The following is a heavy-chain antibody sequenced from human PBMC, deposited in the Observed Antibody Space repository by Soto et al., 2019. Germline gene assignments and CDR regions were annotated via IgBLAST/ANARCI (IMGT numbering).Heavy chain of an antibody. CDR2: IYYSGST. Sequence: SETLSLTCTVSGGSVSSGSYYWSWIRQPPGKGLEWIGYIYYSGSTNYNPSLKSRVTISVDTSKNQFSLKLSSVTAADTAVYYCAISGGWYAYNWFDPWGQGTLVTVSS. V-gene: IGHV4-61*01. CDR1: GGSVSSGSYY. J-gene: IGHJ5*02. D-gene: IGHD6-19*01. CDR3: AISGGWYAYNWFDP.